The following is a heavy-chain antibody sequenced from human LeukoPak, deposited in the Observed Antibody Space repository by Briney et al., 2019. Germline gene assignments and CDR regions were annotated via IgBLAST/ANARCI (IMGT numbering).Heavy chain of an antibody. J-gene: IGHJ6*02. Sequence: GGSLRLSCAVSGFTFSSFWMHWVRQAPGKGLEWVANIKQDGTEKWYVDSVKGRFTISRDNAKNSLYLQMNSLRAEDTAVYYCARVRAGYCTSTSCYTGMDVWGQGTTVTVSS. CDR1: GFTFSSFW. V-gene: IGHV3-7*03. CDR3: ARVRAGYCTSTSCYTGMDV. D-gene: IGHD2-2*01. CDR2: IKQDGTEK.